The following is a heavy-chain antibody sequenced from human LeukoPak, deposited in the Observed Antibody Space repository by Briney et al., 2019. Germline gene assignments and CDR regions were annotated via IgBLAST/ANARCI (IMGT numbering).Heavy chain of an antibody. CDR3: ARSRDIAAAGTLD. V-gene: IGHV1-18*01. D-gene: IGHD6-13*01. J-gene: IGHJ4*02. Sequence: ASVKVSCKASGGTFGSYAISWVRQAPGQGLEWMGWISAYNGNTNYAQKLQGRVTMTTDTSTSTAYMELRSLRSDDTAVYYCARSRDIAAAGTLDWGQGTLVTVSS. CDR2: ISAYNGNT. CDR1: GGTFGSYA.